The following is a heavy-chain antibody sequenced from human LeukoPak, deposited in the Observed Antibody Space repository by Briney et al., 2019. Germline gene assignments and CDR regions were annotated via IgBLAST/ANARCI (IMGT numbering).Heavy chain of an antibody. Sequence: GGSLRLSCAASGFTFSSYNMNWVRQAPGKGLEWISYISSSSDTIHYADSVKGRFTISRDNAKNSLYLQMNSLRGEDTAMYYCSRAIPVAGNFDYWGQGTLVTVSS. CDR1: GFTFSSYN. CDR3: SRAIPVAGNFDY. CDR2: ISSSSDTI. D-gene: IGHD6-19*01. V-gene: IGHV3-48*01. J-gene: IGHJ4*02.